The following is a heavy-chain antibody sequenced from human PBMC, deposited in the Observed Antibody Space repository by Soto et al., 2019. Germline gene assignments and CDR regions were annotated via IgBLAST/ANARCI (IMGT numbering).Heavy chain of an antibody. CDR3: ARGYSGYGYYYYYYMDV. J-gene: IGHJ6*03. CDR2: INPSGGST. V-gene: IGHV1-46*03. Sequence: ASVKVSCKASGYTFTSYYMHWVRQAPGQGLEWMGIINPSGGSTSYAQKFQGRVTMTRDTSTSTVYMELSSLRSEDTAVYYCARGYSGYGYYYYYYMDVWGKGTTVTVSS. D-gene: IGHD5-12*01. CDR1: GYTFTSYY.